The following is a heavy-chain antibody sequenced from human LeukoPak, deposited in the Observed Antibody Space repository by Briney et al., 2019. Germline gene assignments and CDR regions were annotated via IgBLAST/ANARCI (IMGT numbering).Heavy chain of an antibody. CDR3: ARGGQLLWFGESEDY. V-gene: IGHV3-7*01. J-gene: IGHJ4*02. D-gene: IGHD3-10*01. Sequence: PGGSLRLSCAASGFTFSSYWTSWVRQAPGKGLEWVANIKQDGSEKYYVDSVKGRFTISRDNAKNSLYLQMNSLRAEDTAVYYCARGGQLLWFGESEDYWGQGTLVTVSS. CDR1: GFTFSSYW. CDR2: IKQDGSEK.